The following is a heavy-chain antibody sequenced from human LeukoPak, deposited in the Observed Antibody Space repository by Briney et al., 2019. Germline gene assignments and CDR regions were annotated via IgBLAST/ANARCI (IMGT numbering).Heavy chain of an antibody. V-gene: IGHV3-74*01. CDR2: IYSDESTT. Sequence: GGSLRLACTASGFTFSNYWMHWVRQAPGEGLVWVSRIYSDESTTSYADSVKGRFTISRDNAENSLYLQMSSLRAEDTAVYYCARDRGSTAVVRGVNHCWGQGTLVTVSS. CDR1: GFTFSNYW. D-gene: IGHD3-10*01. J-gene: IGHJ4*02. CDR3: ARDRGSTAVVRGVNHC.